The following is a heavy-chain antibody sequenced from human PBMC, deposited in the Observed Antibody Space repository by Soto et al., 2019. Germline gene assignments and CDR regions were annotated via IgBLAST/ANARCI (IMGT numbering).Heavy chain of an antibody. D-gene: IGHD3-16*02. CDR3: ANGTSAFGGVIGYDY. J-gene: IGHJ4*02. CDR1: GFTFSSYG. V-gene: IGHV3-23*01. Sequence: EVQLLESGGGLLQPGGSLRLSCAASGFTFSSYGMSWVRQAPGKGLEWVSGINGNGGSTHYPDSVKGRFTVSRDNSKNTLYLEMNSLRAEDTAVYYCANGTSAFGGVIGYDYWGQGTLVTVSS. CDR2: INGNGGST.